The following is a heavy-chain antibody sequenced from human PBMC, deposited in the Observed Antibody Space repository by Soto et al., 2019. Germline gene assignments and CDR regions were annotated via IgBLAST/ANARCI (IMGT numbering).Heavy chain of an antibody. CDR2: ISSSSSYI. V-gene: IGHV3-21*01. D-gene: IGHD3-10*01. Sequence: PGGSLRLSCAASGFTFSSYSMNWVRQAPGKGLEWVSSISSSSSYIYYADSVKGRFTISRDNAKNSLYLQMNSLRAEDTAVYYCARDVRYYYGSGSYYWGQGTLVTVSS. J-gene: IGHJ4*02. CDR1: GFTFSSYS. CDR3: ARDVRYYYGSGSYY.